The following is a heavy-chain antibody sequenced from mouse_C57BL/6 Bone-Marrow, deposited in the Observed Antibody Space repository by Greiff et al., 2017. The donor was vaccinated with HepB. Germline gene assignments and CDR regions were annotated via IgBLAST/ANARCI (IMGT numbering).Heavy chain of an antibody. Sequence: EVQLQESGGGLVKPGGSLKLSCAASGFTFSSYAMSWVRQTPEKRLEWVATISDGGSYTYYPDNVKGRFTISSDNAKNNLYLHMSHLKSEDTAMYYCARGTTVVALYGNYNYYAMDYWGQGTSVTVSS. J-gene: IGHJ4*01. CDR2: ISDGGSYT. CDR3: ARGTTVVALYGNYNYYAMDY. CDR1: GFTFSSYA. D-gene: IGHD1-1*01. V-gene: IGHV5-4*01.